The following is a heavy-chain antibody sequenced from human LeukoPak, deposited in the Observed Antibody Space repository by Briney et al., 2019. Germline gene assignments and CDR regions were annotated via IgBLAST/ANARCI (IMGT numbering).Heavy chain of an antibody. J-gene: IGHJ4*02. D-gene: IGHD3-22*01. CDR2: INPNSGGT. Sequence: ASVKVSCKASGYTFTGYYMHWVRQAPGQGLEWMGWINPNSGGTNYAQKFQGRVTMTRNTSISTAYMELSSLRSEDTAVYYCARGRASYYYDSSGYYGFDYWGQGTLVTVSS. V-gene: IGHV1-2*02. CDR1: GYTFTGYY. CDR3: ARGRASYYYDSSGYYGFDY.